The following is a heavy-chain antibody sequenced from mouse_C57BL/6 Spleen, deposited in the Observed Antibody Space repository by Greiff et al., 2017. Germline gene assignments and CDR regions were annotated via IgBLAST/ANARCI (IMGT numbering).Heavy chain of an antibody. CDR3: ARGGYYDRSSGYFDV. V-gene: IGHV1-52*01. CDR1: GYTFTSYC. Sequence: VQLQQSGAELVRPGSSVKLSCTASGYTFTSYCMHWVKQRPIQGLEWIGNIDPSDSETHYNPKFKDKATLTADKSSSTAYMQLSSLTSEDSAVYYCARGGYYDRSSGYFDVWGTGTTVTVSS. CDR2: IDPSDSET. D-gene: IGHD1-1*01. J-gene: IGHJ1*03.